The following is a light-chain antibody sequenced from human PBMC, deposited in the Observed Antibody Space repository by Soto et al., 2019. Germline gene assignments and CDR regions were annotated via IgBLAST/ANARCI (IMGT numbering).Light chain of an antibody. V-gene: IGLV2-14*01. CDR1: SSDIGGYNF. Sequence: ALTQPASVSGSPGQSITISCTGTSSDIGGYNFVSWYQQHPGKAPKLMIYEVSNRPSGISNRFSGSKSGNTASLTISGLQAEDEADYYCSSYTSSSSYVFGSGTKVTVL. J-gene: IGLJ1*01. CDR2: EVS. CDR3: SSYTSSSSYV.